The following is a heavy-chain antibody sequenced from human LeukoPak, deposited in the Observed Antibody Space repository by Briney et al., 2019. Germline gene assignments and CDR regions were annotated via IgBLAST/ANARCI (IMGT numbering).Heavy chain of an antibody. V-gene: IGHV1-24*01. Sequence: ASVKVSCKVSGYTLSELSMHWVRQAPGKGLQWTGGFDPEDDETIYAQNLQGRFTMTEDTSTDTAYMELSSLRSEDTAVYYCATGLKYYSDGSGYYKNDSWGQGTLVTVSS. CDR2: FDPEDDET. CDR3: ATGLKYYSDGSGYYKNDS. CDR1: GYTLSELS. D-gene: IGHD3-22*01. J-gene: IGHJ4*02.